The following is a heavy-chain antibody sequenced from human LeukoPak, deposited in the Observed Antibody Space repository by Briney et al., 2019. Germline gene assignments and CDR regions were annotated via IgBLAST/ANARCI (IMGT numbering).Heavy chain of an antibody. D-gene: IGHD1-26*01. Sequence: SETLSLTCTVSGGSISSSSYYWGWLRQPPGKGLEWIGSIYYSGSTYYNPSLKSRVTISVDKSKNQFSLKLSSVTAADTAVYYCARDPAYSGSPRRWFDPWGQGTLVTVSS. CDR1: GGSISSSSYY. V-gene: IGHV4-39*07. CDR2: IYYSGST. J-gene: IGHJ5*02. CDR3: ARDPAYSGSPRRWFDP.